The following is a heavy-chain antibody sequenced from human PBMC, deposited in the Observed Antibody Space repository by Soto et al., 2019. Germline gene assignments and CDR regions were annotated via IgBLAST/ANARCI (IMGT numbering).Heavy chain of an antibody. J-gene: IGHJ4*02. CDR1: GFTFSSYA. D-gene: IGHD2-2*01. Sequence: EVQLLESGGGSVQPGGSLRLSCAASGFTFSSYAMTWVRQAPGKGLEWVSAISGSGAYTYYANSVKGRFTISRDNSKNTLYLQLNSLRAEDTAVYYCAKYGCSSTSCQCDYWGQGTRVTVS. CDR2: ISGSGAYT. CDR3: AKYGCSSTSCQCDY. V-gene: IGHV3-23*01.